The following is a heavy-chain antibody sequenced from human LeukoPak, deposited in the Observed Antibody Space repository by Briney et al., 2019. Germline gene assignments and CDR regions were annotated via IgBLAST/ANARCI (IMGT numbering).Heavy chain of an antibody. CDR2: ISYDGSNK. D-gene: IGHD2-2*01. CDR1: GFTFSTYT. CDR3: ARGRPLGYCSSTSCTPEYFQH. J-gene: IGHJ1*01. Sequence: GRSLRLSCAASGFTFSTYTMHWVRQAPGKGLEWVAVISYDGSNKYYADSVKGRFTISRDNSKNTLYLQMNSLRAEDTAVYYCARGRPLGYCSSTSCTPEYFQHWGQGTLVTVSS. V-gene: IGHV3-30*14.